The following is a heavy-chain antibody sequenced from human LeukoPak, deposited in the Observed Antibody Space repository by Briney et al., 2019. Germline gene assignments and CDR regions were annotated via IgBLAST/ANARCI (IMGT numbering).Heavy chain of an antibody. CDR2: ISGSGGST. J-gene: IGHJ4*02. CDR1: GFTFSSYA. V-gene: IGHV3-23*01. CDR3: AKHLGSSWYYFDY. Sequence: GGSLRLSCTASGFTFSSYAMSWVRQAPGKGLEWVSAISGSGGSTYYADSVKGRFTISRDNSKNTLYLQMNSLRAEDTAVYYCAKHLGSSWYYFDYWGQGTLVTVSS. D-gene: IGHD6-13*01.